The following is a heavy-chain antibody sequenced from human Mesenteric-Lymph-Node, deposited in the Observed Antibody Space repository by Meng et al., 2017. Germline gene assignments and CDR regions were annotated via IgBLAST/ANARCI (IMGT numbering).Heavy chain of an antibody. CDR1: VGSTSSISW. J-gene: IGHJ5*02. CDR3: VRSSGWVKTGFDP. V-gene: IGHV4-4*02. D-gene: IGHD6-19*01. Sequence: AQVVGAAPVSVNPWGPLSLTCAVFVGSTSSISWWSGVRQPPGKGLEWIGEIYHSGSTNYNPSLKSRVTVSIDTSRNQFSLWLTSVTAADTAVYYCVRSSGWVKTGFDPWGQGTLVTVSS. CDR2: IYHSGST.